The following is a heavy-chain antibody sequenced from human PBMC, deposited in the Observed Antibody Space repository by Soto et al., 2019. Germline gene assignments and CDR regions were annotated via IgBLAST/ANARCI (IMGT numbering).Heavy chain of an antibody. CDR2: INYDGSSK. J-gene: IGHJ6*02. Sequence: QVHLVQSGGGAVQPGRSLRVSCSTSGFIFSAYGMHWVRQAPGKGLEWVAFINYDGSSKFYGDSVKGRFTISRDNSKNMLCLQLNSLRGEDTAIYYCARCKQKVIHCAMDVWGQGATVTVTS. CDR3: ARCKQKVIHCAMDV. CDR1: GFIFSAYG. V-gene: IGHV3-33*01. D-gene: IGHD2-21*01.